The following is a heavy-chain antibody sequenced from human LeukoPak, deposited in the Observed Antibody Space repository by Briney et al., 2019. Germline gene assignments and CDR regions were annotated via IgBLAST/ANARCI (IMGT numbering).Heavy chain of an antibody. CDR1: GFTFSSYA. V-gene: IGHV3-23*01. Sequence: GGSLRLSCAASGFTFSSYAMSWVRQAPGKGLEWVSAISGSGGSTYYADSVKGRFTISRDNSKNTLYLQMNSPRAEDTAVYYCAKVGPLLWFGELAVFDYWGQGTLVTVSS. J-gene: IGHJ4*02. CDR2: ISGSGGST. CDR3: AKVGPLLWFGELAVFDY. D-gene: IGHD3-10*01.